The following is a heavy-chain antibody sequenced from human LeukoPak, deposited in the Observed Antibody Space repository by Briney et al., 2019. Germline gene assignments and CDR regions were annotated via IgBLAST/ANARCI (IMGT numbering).Heavy chain of an antibody. Sequence: GASVKVSCKASGYTFTGYYMHWVRQAPGQGLEWMGWINPNSGGTNYAQKFQGRVTMTRDTSISTAYMELSRLRSDDTALYYCARDFITVTTVNFDYWGQGTLVTVSS. CDR1: GYTFTGYY. J-gene: IGHJ4*02. CDR3: ARDFITVTTVNFDY. CDR2: INPNSGGT. D-gene: IGHD4-11*01. V-gene: IGHV1-2*02.